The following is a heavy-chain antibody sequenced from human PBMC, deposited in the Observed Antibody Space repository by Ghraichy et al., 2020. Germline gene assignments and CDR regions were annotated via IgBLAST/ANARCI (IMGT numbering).Heavy chain of an antibody. CDR3: TRGGITAVGGYPFDY. D-gene: IGHD6-13*01. CDR1: GGSVNSGSYY. J-gene: IGHJ4*02. CDR2: IYYNGST. V-gene: IGHV4-61*01. Sequence: SETLSLTCTVSGGSVNSGSYYWSWIRQPPGKGLEWIGYIYYNGSTDYNPSLKSRVTISVDTSKNQFSLKVSSVTAADTAVYYCTRGGITAVGGYPFDYWGQGTLVTVSS.